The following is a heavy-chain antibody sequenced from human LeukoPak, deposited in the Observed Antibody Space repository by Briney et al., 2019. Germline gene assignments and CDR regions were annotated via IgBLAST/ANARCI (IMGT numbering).Heavy chain of an antibody. CDR2: IYYSGST. CDR3: ARDPGNWFDY. D-gene: IGHD1-20*01. CDR1: GVSVNSITNH. V-gene: IGHV4-39*07. Sequence: NPSETLSLTCTVSGVSVNSITNHWGWIRQPPGKGLEWIGSIYYSGSTYYNPSLKSRVTISVDTSKNQFSLKLSSVTAADTAVYYCARDPGNWFDYWGQGTLVTVSS. J-gene: IGHJ4*02.